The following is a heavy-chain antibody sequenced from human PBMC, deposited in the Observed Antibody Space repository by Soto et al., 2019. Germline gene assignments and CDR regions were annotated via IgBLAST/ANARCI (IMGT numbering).Heavy chain of an antibody. CDR1: GFTFSSYA. CDR3: AKVRDSSGCDAFDM. J-gene: IGHJ3*02. CDR2: ISGSGGST. D-gene: IGHD3-22*01. Sequence: EVQLLESGGGLVQPGASLRLSCAASGFTFSSYAMSWVRQAPGKGLEWVSVISGSGGSTYFADSVKGRFTISRDNFKNTLYLQMNSLRAEDTAVYYCAKVRDSSGCDAFDMWGQGTMVTVSS. V-gene: IGHV3-23*01.